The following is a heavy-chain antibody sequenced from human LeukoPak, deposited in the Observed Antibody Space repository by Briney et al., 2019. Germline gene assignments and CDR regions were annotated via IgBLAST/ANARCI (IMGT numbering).Heavy chain of an antibody. D-gene: IGHD3-10*01. V-gene: IGHV4-39*07. CDR2: TYYSGST. J-gene: IGHJ4*02. CDR1: GGSISSSSYY. Sequence: SETLSLTCTVSGGSISSSSYYWGWIRQPPGKGLEWIGSTYYSGSTYYNPSLKSRVTISVDTSKNQFSLKLSSVTAADTAVYYCASGGRYYGSGTLPIDYWGQGTLVTVSS. CDR3: ASGGRYYGSGTLPIDY.